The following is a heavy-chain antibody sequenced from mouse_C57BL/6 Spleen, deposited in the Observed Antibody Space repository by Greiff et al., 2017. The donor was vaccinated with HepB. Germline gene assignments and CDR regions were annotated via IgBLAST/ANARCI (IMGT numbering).Heavy chain of an antibody. V-gene: IGHV7-3*01. CDR3: ARLDGYDDYAMDY. Sequence: EVKLVESGGGLVQPGGSLSLSCAASGFTFTDYYMSWVRQPPGKALEWLGFIRNKANGYTTEYSASVKGRFTISRDNSQSILYLQMNALRAEDSATYYCARLDGYDDYAMDYWGQGTSVTVSS. J-gene: IGHJ4*01. CDR1: GFTFTDYY. D-gene: IGHD2-2*01. CDR2: IRNKANGYTT.